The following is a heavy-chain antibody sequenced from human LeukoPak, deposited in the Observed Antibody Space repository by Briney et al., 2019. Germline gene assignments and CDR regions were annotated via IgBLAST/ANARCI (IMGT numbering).Heavy chain of an antibody. J-gene: IGHJ6*02. D-gene: IGHD6-13*01. Sequence: PSETLSLTCSVSGGSTSSSSYHWGWIRQPPGKELEWIGTIYYSGGTKYNPSLNSRVTMSVDTSKSQFFLRLNSVTAADTAVYYCARDRQQLYGMDVWGQGTTVAVSS. V-gene: IGHV4-39*02. CDR3: ARDRQQLYGMDV. CDR2: IYYSGGT. CDR1: GGSTSSSSYH.